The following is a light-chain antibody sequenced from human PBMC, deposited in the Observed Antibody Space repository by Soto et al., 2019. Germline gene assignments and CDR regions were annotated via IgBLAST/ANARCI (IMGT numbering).Light chain of an antibody. V-gene: IGKV1-39*01. CDR1: QNIRTY. CDR2: EAP. CDR3: QQSNIVLCT. J-gene: IGKJ1*01. Sequence: DLQTTHARSSLSASVGDRVTITCRASQNIRTYVNWYQQKPGRTPKLLIFEAPRLQSGVPSRFSGSRSGPDFTLTITSLQPEYFVTYYYQQSNIVLCTLSQGTK.